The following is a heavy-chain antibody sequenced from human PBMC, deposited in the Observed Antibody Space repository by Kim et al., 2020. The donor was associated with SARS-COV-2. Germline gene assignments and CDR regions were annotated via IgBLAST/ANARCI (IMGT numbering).Heavy chain of an antibody. CDR3: AKGASIAVAKYYYYGMDV. CDR2: ISWNSGSI. J-gene: IGHJ6*01. D-gene: IGHD6-19*01. V-gene: IGHV3-9*01. Sequence: GGSLRLSCAASGFTFDDYAMHWVRQAPGKGLEWVSGISWNSGSIGYADSVKGRFIISRDNAKNSLYLQMNSLRAEDTALYYCAKGASIAVAKYYYYGMDVWRQGTTFTVSS. CDR1: GFTFDDYA.